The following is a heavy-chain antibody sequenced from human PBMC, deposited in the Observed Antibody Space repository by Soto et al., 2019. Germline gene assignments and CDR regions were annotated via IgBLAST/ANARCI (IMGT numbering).Heavy chain of an antibody. CDR3: ARGRGYDWPAPYCYALSGLDV. Sequence: QVQLVQSGAEVKKPGASVKVSCTASGYTFIDYYMHWVRQAPGQGLEWMGWINPSSGGTHYAQKFQGRVAMTRDTSISIGYMEVGRLESDDTAMYYWARGRGYDWPAPYCYALSGLDVWGQGTRVTVSS. J-gene: IGHJ6*02. CDR2: INPSSGGT. V-gene: IGHV1-2*02. CDR1: GYTFIDYY. D-gene: IGHD2-15*01.